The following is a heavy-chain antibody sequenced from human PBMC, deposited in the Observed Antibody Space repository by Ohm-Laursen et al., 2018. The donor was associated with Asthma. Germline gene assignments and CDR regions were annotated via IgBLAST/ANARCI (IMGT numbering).Heavy chain of an antibody. D-gene: IGHD1-26*01. CDR1: GGTFSSYA. CDR2: IIPIFGTA. V-gene: IGHV1-69*13. J-gene: IGHJ5*02. Sequence: SVKVSCKASGGTFSSYAISWVRQAPGQGLEWMGGIIPIFGTANYAQKFQGRVTITADESTSTAYMELSSLRSEDTAVYYCARGGSPLQDWFDPWGQGTLVTVSS. CDR3: ARGGSPLQDWFDP.